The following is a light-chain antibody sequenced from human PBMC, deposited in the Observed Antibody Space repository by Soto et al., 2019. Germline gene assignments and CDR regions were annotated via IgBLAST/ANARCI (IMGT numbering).Light chain of an antibody. CDR2: EGN. J-gene: IGLJ1*01. Sequence: QSALTQPASVSGSPGQSITISCTGTSSDVGRYNLVSWYQQHPGKAPKLMIYEGNKRPSGVSNRFSGSKSANTASLTISGLQTEDEAHYYCCSYAGTNSVVFGAGTKLTVL. CDR3: CSYAGTNSVV. CDR1: SSDVGRYNL. V-gene: IGLV2-23*01.